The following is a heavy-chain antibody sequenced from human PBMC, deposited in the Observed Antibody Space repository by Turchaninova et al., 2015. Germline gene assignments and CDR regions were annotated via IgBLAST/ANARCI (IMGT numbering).Heavy chain of an antibody. Sequence: QVQLVESGGGVVQPGGSLRFRCAATGFTFSSSGMPGVRQAPGKGLEWLTYIRYDGSSKYYADSVKGRFTISRDNSKNTLFLQMNSLRAEDTAVYYCAKVAAIGDHYFDFWGQGTLVTVSS. D-gene: IGHD4-17*01. CDR3: AKVAAIGDHYFDF. CDR2: IRYDGSSK. V-gene: IGHV3-30*02. J-gene: IGHJ4*02. CDR1: GFTFSSSG.